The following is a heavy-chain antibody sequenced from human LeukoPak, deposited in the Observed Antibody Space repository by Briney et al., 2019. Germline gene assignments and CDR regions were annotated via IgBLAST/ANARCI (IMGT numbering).Heavy chain of an antibody. CDR3: ARSPQGTATTANWLDP. Sequence: SETLSLTFAGYGGSFSGYYWGWIRQPPGKGLEWIGSMSYSGRTYYNPSLKTRVTVSLDTSKNQFSLNLISVTAADTAVYYCARSPQGTATTANWLDPRGQGTLVIVSS. J-gene: IGHJ5*02. D-gene: IGHD4-17*01. CDR2: MSYSGRT. V-gene: IGHV4-34*01. CDR1: GGSFSGYY.